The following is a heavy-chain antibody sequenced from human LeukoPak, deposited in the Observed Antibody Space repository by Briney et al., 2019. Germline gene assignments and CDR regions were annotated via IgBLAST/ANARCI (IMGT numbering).Heavy chain of an antibody. CDR1: GGTFSSYA. V-gene: IGHV1-69*13. J-gene: IGHJ3*02. CDR2: IIPIFGTA. D-gene: IGHD5-18*01. CDR3: ARGGRYCYGSYHDAFDI. Sequence: SVKVSCKASGGTFSSYAISWVRQAPGQGLEWMGGIIPIFGTANYAQKFQGRVTITADESTSTAYMELSSLRSEDTAVYYCARGGRYCYGSYHDAFDIWGQGTMVTVSS.